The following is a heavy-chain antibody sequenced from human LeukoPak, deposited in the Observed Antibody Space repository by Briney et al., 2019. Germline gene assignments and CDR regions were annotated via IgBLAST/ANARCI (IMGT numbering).Heavy chain of an antibody. V-gene: IGHV4-4*08. J-gene: IGHJ4*02. D-gene: IGHD2-2*01. CDR3: AKDQGWGYCSSTSCHDHFDY. CDR1: GDSINNHY. Sequence: SETLSLTCTVSGDSINNHYWSWIRQPPGKGLEWIGFIYTRGSTNYNPSLKSRVTMSGDTSKNQVSLTLNYVTAADTAVYYCAKDQGWGYCSSTSCHDHFDYWGQGTLVTVSS. CDR2: IYTRGST.